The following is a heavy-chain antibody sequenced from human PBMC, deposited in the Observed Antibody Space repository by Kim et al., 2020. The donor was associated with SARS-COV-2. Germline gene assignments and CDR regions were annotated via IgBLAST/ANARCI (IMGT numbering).Heavy chain of an antibody. Sequence: SETLSLTCAVYGGSFSGYYWSWIRQPPGKGLEWIGEINHSGSTNYNPSLKSRVTISVDTSKNQFSLKLSSVTAADTAVYYCARGRSVGDSPCMDVWGQGTTVTVSS. V-gene: IGHV4-34*01. CDR2: INHSGST. CDR1: GGSFSGYY. CDR3: ARGRSVGDSPCMDV. J-gene: IGHJ6*02. D-gene: IGHD4-17*01.